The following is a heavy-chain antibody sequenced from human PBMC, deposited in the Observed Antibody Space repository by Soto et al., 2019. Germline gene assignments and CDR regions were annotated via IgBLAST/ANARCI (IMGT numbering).Heavy chain of an antibody. J-gene: IGHJ6*02. CDR3: ARERITMVRATYYYYGLDV. Sequence: SETLSLTCTVSGGSISSYYWSWIRQPPGKGLEWIGYIYYSGSTNYNPSLKSRVTISVDTSKNQFSLKLSSVTAADTAVYYCARERITMVRATYYYYGLDVWGQGTTVTVSS. CDR2: IYYSGST. V-gene: IGHV4-59*01. CDR1: GGSISSYY. D-gene: IGHD3-10*01.